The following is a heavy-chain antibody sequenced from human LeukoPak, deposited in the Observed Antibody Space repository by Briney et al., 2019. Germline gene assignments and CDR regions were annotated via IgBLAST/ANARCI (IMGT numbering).Heavy chain of an antibody. CDR3: ARVRLAFRVDYYYYYMDV. Sequence: SETLSLTCAVYGGSFSGYYWSWIRQPPGKGLEWIGEINHSGSTNDNPSLKSRVTISVDTSKNQFSLKLSSVTAADTAVYYCARVRLAFRVDYYYYYMDVWGKGTTVTVSS. CDR2: INHSGST. CDR1: GGSFSGYY. J-gene: IGHJ6*03. V-gene: IGHV4-34*01. D-gene: IGHD3-10*01.